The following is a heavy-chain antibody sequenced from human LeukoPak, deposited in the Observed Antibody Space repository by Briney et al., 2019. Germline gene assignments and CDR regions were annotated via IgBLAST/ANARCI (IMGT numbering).Heavy chain of an antibody. CDR1: GFTFSSYS. Sequence: GGSLRLSCAASGFTFSSYSMNWVRQAPGKGLEWVSSISSSSSYIYYADSVKGRFTISRDNAKNSLYLQMNSLRAEDTAVYYCVRGTQWLVGGIDYWGQGTLVTVSS. D-gene: IGHD6-19*01. J-gene: IGHJ4*02. V-gene: IGHV3-21*01. CDR3: VRGTQWLVGGIDY. CDR2: ISSSSSYI.